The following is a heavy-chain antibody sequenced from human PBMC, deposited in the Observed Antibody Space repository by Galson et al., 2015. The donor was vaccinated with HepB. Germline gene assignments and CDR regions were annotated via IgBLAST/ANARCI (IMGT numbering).Heavy chain of an antibody. V-gene: IGHV3-13*01. CDR2: IGTAGDT. CDR1: GFTFSSYD. D-gene: IGHD2-21*01. Sequence: SLRLSCAASGFTFSSYDMHWVCQATGKGLEWVSAIGTAGDTYYPGSVKGRFTISRENAKNSLYLQMNSMRAGDTAVYYCARGAPYYYYMDVWGKGTTVTVSS. J-gene: IGHJ6*03. CDR3: ARGAPYYYYMDV.